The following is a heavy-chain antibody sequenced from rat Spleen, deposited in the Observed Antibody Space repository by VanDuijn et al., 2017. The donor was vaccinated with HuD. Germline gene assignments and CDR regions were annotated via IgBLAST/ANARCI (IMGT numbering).Heavy chain of an antibody. CDR1: GFSLSSYG. CDR3: AGQGDWGDY. V-gene: IGHV2-13*01. D-gene: IGHD5-1*01. J-gene: IGHJ2*01. CDR2: IWSGGST. Sequence: QVQLKESGPGLVQPSQTLSLTCTVSGFSLSSYGVIWVRQPPGKGLEWMAVIWSGGSTAYNSALNSRLSISRDTSKSQVFLKMNSLQTEDTATYYCAGQGDWGDYWGQGVMVTVSS.